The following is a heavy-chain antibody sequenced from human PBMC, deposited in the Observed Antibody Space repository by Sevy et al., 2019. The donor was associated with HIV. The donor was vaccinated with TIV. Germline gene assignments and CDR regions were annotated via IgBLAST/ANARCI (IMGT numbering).Heavy chain of an antibody. Sequence: GGCLRLSCAASGFTFSSYGMHCVRQAPGKGLEWVAVILYYGSNKDYADSVKGRFTISRDNSKNTLYLQMNSLRAEDTAVYYCAKSYGGIEGAFDIWGQGTMVTVSS. CDR3: AKSYGGIEGAFDI. J-gene: IGHJ3*02. CDR2: ILYYGSNK. CDR1: GFTFSSYG. D-gene: IGHD4-17*01. V-gene: IGHV3-30*18.